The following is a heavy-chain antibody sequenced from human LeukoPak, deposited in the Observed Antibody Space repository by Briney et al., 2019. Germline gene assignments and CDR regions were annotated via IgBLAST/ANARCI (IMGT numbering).Heavy chain of an antibody. V-gene: IGHV5-51*01. CDR1: GXSFTSYW. CDR3: ARHEYSSGWYSDY. D-gene: IGHD6-19*01. CDR2: IYPGDSDT. Sequence: GESLKISCKGSGXSFTSYWIGWVRQMPGKGLEWMGFIYPGDSDTRYSPSFQGQVTISADKSISTAYLQWSSLKASDTAMYYCARHEYSSGWYSDYWGQGTLVTVSS. J-gene: IGHJ4*02.